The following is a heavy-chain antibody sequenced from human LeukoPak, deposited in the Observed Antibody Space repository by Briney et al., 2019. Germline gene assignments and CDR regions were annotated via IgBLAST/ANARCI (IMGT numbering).Heavy chain of an antibody. D-gene: IGHD3-3*01. J-gene: IGHJ6*03. V-gene: IGHV4-39*07. CDR3: ARETIFGVVKGYYYYMDV. CDR1: GGSISSSSNY. CDR2: IYYSGTA. Sequence: SETLSLTCSVSGGSISSSSNYWGWIRQPPGKGLEWIGSIYYSGTAYYNPSLKSRVTISIDTSKSQFSLKLTSVTAADTAVYYCARETIFGVVKGYYYYMDVWGKGTTVTVSS.